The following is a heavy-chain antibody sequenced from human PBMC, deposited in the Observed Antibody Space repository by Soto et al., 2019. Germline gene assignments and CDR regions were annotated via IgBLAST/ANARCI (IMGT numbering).Heavy chain of an antibody. CDR3: ERQLVPTTVTTRYYFDY. D-gene: IGHD4-17*01. V-gene: IGHV4-39*01. Sequence: QLQLQESGPGLVKPSETLSLTCTVSGGSISSSSYYWGWIRQPPGKGLEWIGSIYYSGSTYYNPSLKSRVTISVDTSKKQFSVKLSSVTAADTAVYYWERQLVPTTVTTRYYFDYWGQGTLVTVSS. CDR1: GGSISSSSYY. CDR2: IYYSGST. J-gene: IGHJ4*02.